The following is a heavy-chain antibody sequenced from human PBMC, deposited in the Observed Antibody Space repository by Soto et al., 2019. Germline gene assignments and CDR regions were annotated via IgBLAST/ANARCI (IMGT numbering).Heavy chain of an antibody. Sequence: PGGSLRLSCAASGFTFSSYAMHWVRQAPGKGLEWVAVISYDGSNKYYADSVKGRFTISRDNSKNTLYLQMNSLRAEDTAVYYCASLAIFGVVYFDYWGQGTLVTVSS. CDR2: ISYDGSNK. CDR1: GFTFSSYA. D-gene: IGHD3-3*01. V-gene: IGHV3-30-3*01. J-gene: IGHJ4*02. CDR3: ASLAIFGVVYFDY.